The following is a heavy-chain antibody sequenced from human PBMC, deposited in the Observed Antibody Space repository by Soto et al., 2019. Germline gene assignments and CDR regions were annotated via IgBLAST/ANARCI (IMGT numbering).Heavy chain of an antibody. J-gene: IGHJ2*01. CDR1: GFSFNSYA. CDR3: ARDPSRGNYWARYIDL. D-gene: IGHD1-26*01. Sequence: EVQLVESGGGLVQPGGSLRLSCAGSGFSFNSYAMDWVRQAPGKGLEWVSYISLSSSNIHYADSVKGRFTISRDKAKNSLYLQMNSLRDEDTAVYYCARDPSRGNYWARYIDLWGRGTLVTVSS. V-gene: IGHV3-48*02. CDR2: ISLSSSNI.